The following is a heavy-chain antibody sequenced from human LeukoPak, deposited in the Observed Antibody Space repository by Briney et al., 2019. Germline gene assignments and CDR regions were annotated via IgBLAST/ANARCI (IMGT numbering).Heavy chain of an antibody. CDR3: ASLLVAGVASVHY. Sequence: GGSLRLSCAASGFTFSGYAMNWVRQAPGKGLEWVANIKRDGSEKHYVDSVKGRFTISRDNAKNSMFLQMNSLRAEDTAVYYCASLLVAGVASVHYWGQGTLVTVSS. D-gene: IGHD6-19*01. CDR1: GFTFSGYA. J-gene: IGHJ4*02. V-gene: IGHV3-7*03. CDR2: IKRDGSEK.